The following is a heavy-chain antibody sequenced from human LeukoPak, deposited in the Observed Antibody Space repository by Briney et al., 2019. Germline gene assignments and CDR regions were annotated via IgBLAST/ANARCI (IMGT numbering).Heavy chain of an antibody. CDR3: ARSRFESNVPFFDL. J-gene: IGHJ4*02. CDR2: IYYSGST. D-gene: IGHD2-8*01. Sequence: SETLSLTCTVSGGSISSSSYYWGWIRQPPGKGLEWIGSIYYSGSTYYNPSLKSRVTISVDTSKNQFSLKLNSVTAADTAVYYCARSRFESNVPFFDLWGQGTLVTVSS. CDR1: GGSISSSSYY. V-gene: IGHV4-39*07.